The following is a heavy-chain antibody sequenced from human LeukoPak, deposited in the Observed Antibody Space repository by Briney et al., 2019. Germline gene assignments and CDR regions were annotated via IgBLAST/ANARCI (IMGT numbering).Heavy chain of an antibody. CDR2: IYPGDSDT. Sequence: GESLKISCKGSGYSFTSYWVGWVRQMPGKGLEWMGIIYPGDSDTRYSPSFQGQVTISADKSISTAYLQWSSLKASDTAMYYCARHLPVGSGWYGGDFDYWGQGTLVTVSS. D-gene: IGHD6-19*01. V-gene: IGHV5-51*01. J-gene: IGHJ4*02. CDR3: ARHLPVGSGWYGGDFDY. CDR1: GYSFTSYW.